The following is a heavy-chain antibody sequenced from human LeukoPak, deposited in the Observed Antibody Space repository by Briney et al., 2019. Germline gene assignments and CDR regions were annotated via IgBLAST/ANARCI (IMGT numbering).Heavy chain of an antibody. Sequence: ASVKVSCKAPGGTFSSYAISWVGQAPGQGLEWMGWISAYNGNTNYAQKFQGRVTMTTDTSASTAYMELSSLRSEDTAVYYCARDQLEQGVAFDIWGQGTMVTVSS. CDR2: ISAYNGNT. V-gene: IGHV1-18*01. D-gene: IGHD2-2*01. CDR1: GGTFSSYA. J-gene: IGHJ3*02. CDR3: ARDQLEQGVAFDI.